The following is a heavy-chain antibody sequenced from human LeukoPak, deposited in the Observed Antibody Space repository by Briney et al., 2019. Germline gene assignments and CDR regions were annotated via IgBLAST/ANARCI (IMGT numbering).Heavy chain of an antibody. CDR1: GGSISSSSYY. V-gene: IGHV4-39*01. CDR3: ARYDSSGWALDI. J-gene: IGHJ3*02. Sequence: PSETLSLTCTVSGGSISSSSYYWGWIRQPPGKGLEWIGSIYYSGSTYYNPSLKSRVTISVDTSKNQFSLKLSSVTAADTAVYYCARYDSSGWALDIWGQGTMVTVSS. D-gene: IGHD3-22*01. CDR2: IYYSGST.